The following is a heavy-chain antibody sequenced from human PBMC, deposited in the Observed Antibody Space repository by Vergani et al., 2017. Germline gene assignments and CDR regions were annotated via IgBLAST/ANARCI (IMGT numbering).Heavy chain of an antibody. CDR1: GFTFSSYA. CDR3: ARDPPGSYSEYYFDY. V-gene: IGHV3-30*01. D-gene: IGHD1-26*01. Sequence: QVQLVESGGGVVQPGRSLRLSCAASGFTFSSYAMHWVRQAPGKGLEWVAVISYDGSNKDYADSVKGRFTISRDNSKNTLYLQMNSLRAEATAVYYCARDPPGSYSEYYFDYWGQGTLVTVSS. J-gene: IGHJ4*02. CDR2: ISYDGSNK.